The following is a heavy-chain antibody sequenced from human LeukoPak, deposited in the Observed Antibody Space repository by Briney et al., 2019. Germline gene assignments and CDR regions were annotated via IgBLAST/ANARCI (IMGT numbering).Heavy chain of an antibody. CDR3: ARGPPDGYDILTGYYKTYYFDY. Sequence: SETLSLTCAVYGGSFSGYYWSWIRQPPGKGLEWIGEINHSGSTNYNPSLKSRVTISVDTSKNQFSLKLSSVTAADTAVYYCARGPPDGYDILTGYYKTYYFDYWGQGTLVTVSS. CDR2: INHSGST. D-gene: IGHD3-9*01. V-gene: IGHV4-34*01. CDR1: GGSFSGYY. J-gene: IGHJ4*02.